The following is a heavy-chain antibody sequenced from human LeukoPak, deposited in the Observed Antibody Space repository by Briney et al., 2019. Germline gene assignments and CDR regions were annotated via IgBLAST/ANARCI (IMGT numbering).Heavy chain of an antibody. CDR3: AKDTLGAGYTSSWSFDY. CDR2: ISWNSGSI. V-gene: IGHV3-9*01. CDR1: GFTFDDYA. Sequence: PGGSLRLSCAASGFTFDDYAMHWVRQAPGKGLEWVSGISWNSGSIGYADSVKGRFTISRDNAKNSLYLQMNSLRAEDTALYYCAKDTLGAGYTSSWSFDYWGQGTLVTVSS. D-gene: IGHD6-13*01. J-gene: IGHJ4*02.